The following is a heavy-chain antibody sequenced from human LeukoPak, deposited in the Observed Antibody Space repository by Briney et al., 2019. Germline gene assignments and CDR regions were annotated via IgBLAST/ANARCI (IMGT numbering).Heavy chain of an antibody. CDR1: GGSISSYY. CDR2: IYYSGST. J-gene: IGHJ2*01. Sequence: PSETLSLTCTVSGGSISSYYWSWIRQPPGKGLEWIGYIYYSGSTNYNPSLKSRVTISVDTSKNQFSLKLSSVTAADTAVYYCARDPHRDIVVVPAAMPGLRDAWYFDLWGRGTLVTVSS. CDR3: ARDPHRDIVVVPAAMPGLRDAWYFDL. V-gene: IGHV4-59*01. D-gene: IGHD2-2*01.